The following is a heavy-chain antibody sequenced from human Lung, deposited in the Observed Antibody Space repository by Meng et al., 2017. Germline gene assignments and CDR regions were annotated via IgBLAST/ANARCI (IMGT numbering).Heavy chain of an antibody. CDR3: ARGRVVVAATPSDY. CDR1: GFTFSSYS. Sequence: EVHLVESGGGLVKPGGSLRLSCAASGFTFSSYSMNWVRQAPGKGLEWVSSISSSSAYADSVKGRFTISRDNAKNSLYLQMNSLRAEDTAVYYCARGRVVVAATPSDYWGQGTLVTVSS. CDR2: ISSSSA. J-gene: IGHJ4*02. D-gene: IGHD2-15*01. V-gene: IGHV3-21*01.